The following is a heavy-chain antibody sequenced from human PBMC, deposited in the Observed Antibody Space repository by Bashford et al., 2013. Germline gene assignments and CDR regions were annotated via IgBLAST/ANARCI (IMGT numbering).Heavy chain of an antibody. Sequence: GSLRLSCVASGFIFSGHNMHWVRQAPGKGLEWVTIASNDGSVKNYIDSVKGRFTVSRDNSKSTLYLQMNSLRAEDTAVYYCAKDRDDYGDPDAFNLWGQGTMVTVSS. CDR1: GFIFSGHN. CDR2: ASNDGSVK. V-gene: IGHV3-33*05. CDR3: AKDRDDYGDPDAFNL. J-gene: IGHJ3*01. D-gene: IGHD4-17*01.